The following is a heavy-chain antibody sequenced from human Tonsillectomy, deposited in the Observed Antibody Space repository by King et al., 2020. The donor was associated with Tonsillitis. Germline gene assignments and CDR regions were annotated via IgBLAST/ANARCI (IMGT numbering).Heavy chain of an antibody. D-gene: IGHD6-19*01. CDR1: GYTFTRHW. V-gene: IGHV1-46*04. Sequence: VQLVQSGAEMKKPGASVKVSCTTSGYTFTRHWVHWVRQAPGQGLEWMGIINPNDGSTIYAQELQGRVTITGDTSTNTVYMELSSLRSEDTAIYYCARDHSIDVAGIMSWWFDPWGQGTLVTVSS. J-gene: IGHJ5*02. CDR3: ARDHSIDVAGIMSWWFDP. CDR2: INPNDGST.